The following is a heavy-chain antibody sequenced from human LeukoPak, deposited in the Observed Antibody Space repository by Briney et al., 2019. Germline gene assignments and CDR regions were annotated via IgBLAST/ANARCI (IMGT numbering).Heavy chain of an antibody. Sequence: SETLSLTCTVSGGSISSYYWSWIRQPPGKGLEWIGYIYYSGSTNYNPSLKSRVTISVDTSKNQFSLNLSSVTAADTAVYYCARLHYYGSGSYPMTGNWFDPWGQGTLVTVSS. J-gene: IGHJ5*02. CDR2: IYYSGST. D-gene: IGHD3-10*01. V-gene: IGHV4-59*08. CDR3: ARLHYYGSGSYPMTGNWFDP. CDR1: GGSISSYY.